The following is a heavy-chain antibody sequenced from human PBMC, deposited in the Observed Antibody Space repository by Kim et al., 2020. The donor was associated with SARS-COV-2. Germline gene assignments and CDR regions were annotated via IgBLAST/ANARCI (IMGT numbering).Heavy chain of an antibody. CDR2: ICSGGSHI. V-gene: IGHV3-11*01. CDR3: ARRGSTSWTQFDY. Sequence: GGSLRLSCAASGFTFSDFCMTWIRQAPGKGLEWVSKICSGGSHIYYAESVKGRFTISRDNGQNSLYLQMSSLRAEDTAVYYCARRGSTSWTQFDYWGQGILVTVSS. D-gene: IGHD2-2*01. CDR1: GFTFSDFC. J-gene: IGHJ4*02.